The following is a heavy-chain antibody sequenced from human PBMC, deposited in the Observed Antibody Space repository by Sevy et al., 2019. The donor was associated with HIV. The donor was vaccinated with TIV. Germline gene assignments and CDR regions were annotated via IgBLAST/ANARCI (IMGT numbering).Heavy chain of an antibody. J-gene: IGHJ3*02. V-gene: IGHV1-24*01. CDR3: ATDGGDRSPGAFDI. CDR2: FDPEDGET. Sequence: ASVKVSCKVSGYTLTELSMHWVRQAPGKGLEWMGGFDPEDGETIYAQKFQGRVTMTEDTSTDTAYMELSSLRSEDTAVYYCATDGGDRSPGAFDIWGQGTMVTVSS. D-gene: IGHD2-21*02. CDR1: GYTLTELS.